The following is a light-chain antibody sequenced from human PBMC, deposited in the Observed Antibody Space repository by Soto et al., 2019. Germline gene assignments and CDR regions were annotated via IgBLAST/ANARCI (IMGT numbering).Light chain of an antibody. CDR2: AAS. Sequence: DIQMTQSPPSLSASVGDTITITCRASQSISTYLDWYQVTPGKAPKVLIYAASTLPAGVPSRYSGSGSGTDFTLIINSHQPEDFATYYCQQNYNLPPWTFGQGTKVEIK. CDR3: QQNYNLPPWT. J-gene: IGKJ1*01. V-gene: IGKV1-39*01. CDR1: QSISTY.